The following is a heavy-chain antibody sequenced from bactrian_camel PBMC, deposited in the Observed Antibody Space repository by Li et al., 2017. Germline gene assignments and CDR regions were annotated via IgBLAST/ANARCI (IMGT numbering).Heavy chain of an antibody. J-gene: IGHJ4*01. CDR1: GFTSNGCG. CDR2: LSPDGNT. D-gene: IGHD4*01. Sequence: VQLVESGGGLVQPGGSLRLSCTAPGFTSNGCGMDWYRQAAGKQREWVLALSPDGNTAYADSVKGRFTISIDKANDTVYLQMNTLKPEDTAMYSCKTGSDYCRRGSPPSYWGQGTQVTVS. CDR3: KTGSDYCRRGSPPSY. V-gene: IGHV3S53*01.